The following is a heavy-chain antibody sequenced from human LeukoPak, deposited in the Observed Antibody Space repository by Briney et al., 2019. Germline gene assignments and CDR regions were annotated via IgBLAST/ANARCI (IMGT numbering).Heavy chain of an antibody. V-gene: IGHV1-18*01. D-gene: IGHD4/OR15-4a*01. CDR3: ARDSYYGGHYSFFEH. Sequence: ASVKVSCKNSAYSFTNFRIHWVRQAPGQWFEWMGWIGPSNNYTEYEQKLQGRLTLTTDTSTTTAHMELRSLTFDDTAIYYCARDSYYGGHYSFFEHWGQGTLVTVSS. CDR2: IGPSNNYT. CDR1: AYSFTNFR. J-gene: IGHJ4*02.